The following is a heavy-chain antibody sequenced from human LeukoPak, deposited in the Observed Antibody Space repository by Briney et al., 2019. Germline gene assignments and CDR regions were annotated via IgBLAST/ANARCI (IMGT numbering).Heavy chain of an antibody. D-gene: IGHD6-13*01. CDR1: GFTFSSHW. J-gene: IGHJ5*02. CDR3: VKRVGSRWSNNRFDP. V-gene: IGHV3-74*03. CDR2: INGDGSNT. Sequence: GGSLRLSCAASGFTFSSHWMHWVRQAPGKGLVWVSRINGDGSNTTYADSVKGRFTISRDNAKNTLYLQMNSLRVGDTALYYCVKRVGSRWSNNRFDPWGQGTLVAVS.